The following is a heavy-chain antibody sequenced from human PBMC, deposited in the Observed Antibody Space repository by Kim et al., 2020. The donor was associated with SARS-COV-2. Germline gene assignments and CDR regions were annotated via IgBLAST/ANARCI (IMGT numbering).Heavy chain of an antibody. Sequence: GGSLRLSCTASGFTFSTSWMNWVRQVPGKGLVWVSRINSDGSDTAYADSVKGRFTISRDNAKNTLYLQLNSLRPEDKALYYCERPLSGTNCYDYWGQGT. D-gene: IGHD2-8*01. J-gene: IGHJ4*02. CDR1: GFTFSTSW. V-gene: IGHV3-74*01. CDR3: ERPLSGTNCYDY. CDR2: INSDGSDT.